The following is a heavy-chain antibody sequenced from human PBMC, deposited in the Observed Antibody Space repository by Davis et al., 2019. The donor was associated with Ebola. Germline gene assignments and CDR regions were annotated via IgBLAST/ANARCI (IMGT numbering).Heavy chain of an antibody. CDR1: GFTVSSNY. D-gene: IGHD6-19*01. Sequence: PGGSLRLSCAASGFTVSSNYMNWVRQAPGKGLEWVSYISSSGSTIYYADSVKGRFTISRDNAKNSLYLQMNSLRAEDTAVYYCARQWLDGYGMDVWGQGTTVTVSS. CDR3: ARQWLDGYGMDV. J-gene: IGHJ6*02. V-gene: IGHV3-11*01. CDR2: ISSSGSTI.